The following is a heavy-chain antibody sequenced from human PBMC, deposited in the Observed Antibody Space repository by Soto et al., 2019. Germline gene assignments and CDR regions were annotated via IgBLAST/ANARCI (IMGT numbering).Heavy chain of an antibody. D-gene: IGHD5-12*01. V-gene: IGHV3-30-3*01. Sequence: QPGGSLRLSCAASGFTFSSYAMHWVRQAPGKGLEWVAVISYDGSNKYYADSVKGRFTISRDNSKNTLYLQMNSLRAEDTAVYYCARDARGYGYNWFDPWGQGTLVTVSS. CDR1: GFTFSSYA. J-gene: IGHJ5*02. CDR3: ARDARGYGYNWFDP. CDR2: ISYDGSNK.